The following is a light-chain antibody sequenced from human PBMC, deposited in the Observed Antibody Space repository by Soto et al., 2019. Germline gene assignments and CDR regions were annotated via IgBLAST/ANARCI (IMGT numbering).Light chain of an antibody. CDR1: QSLLHSNGYNY. CDR3: MQPLQSWT. J-gene: IGKJ1*01. CDR2: LGS. V-gene: IGKV2-28*01. Sequence: DIAMTQSPLSLPVTPGEPASISCRSSQSLLHSNGYNYLDWYLQKPGQSSQLLIYLGSNRASGVPDRFSGSGSGTDFTLKISRVEAEDVGVYYCMQPLQSWTFGQGTKVEIK.